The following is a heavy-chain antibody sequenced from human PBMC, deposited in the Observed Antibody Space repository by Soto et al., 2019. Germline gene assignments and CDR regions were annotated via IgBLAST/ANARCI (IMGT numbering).Heavy chain of an antibody. J-gene: IGHJ4*02. CDR1: GGSISSSSYY. CDR2: IYYSGTT. D-gene: IGHD3-10*01. Sequence: QLQLQESGPGLVKPSETLSLTCTVSGGSISSSSYYWGWIRQPPGKGLEWLGSIYYSGTTYYNPSLKSRVTIAVDTSKNQFSLKLNSVTAADTAVYYCARQVGGSGFDYWGQGTLVTVSS. CDR3: ARQVGGSGFDY. V-gene: IGHV4-39*01.